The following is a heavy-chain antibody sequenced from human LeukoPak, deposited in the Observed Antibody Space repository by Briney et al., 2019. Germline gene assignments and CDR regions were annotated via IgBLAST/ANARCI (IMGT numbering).Heavy chain of an antibody. V-gene: IGHV4-39*01. Sequence: SETLSLTCSVSGGSISSSSSYWGWIRQPPGTGLEWIGSIYYSGSSFDNPALKSRVTISVDTSKNQFSLKLSSVTAADTAVYYCARHRSGWLQSSFDYWGQGTLVTVSS. CDR3: ARHRSGWLQSSFDY. J-gene: IGHJ4*02. CDR2: IYYSGSS. CDR1: GGSISSSSSY. D-gene: IGHD5-24*01.